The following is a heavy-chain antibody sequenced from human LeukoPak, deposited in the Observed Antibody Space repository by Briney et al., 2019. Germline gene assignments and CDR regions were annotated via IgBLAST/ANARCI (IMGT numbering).Heavy chain of an antibody. J-gene: IGHJ4*02. Sequence: GESLKISCKGSGYSFTSYWIGWVRQMPGKGLEWMGIIYPGDSDTRYSPSFQGQVTISADKSISTAYLQWSSLKASDTAMYYCARSPEYYDFWSGPYFDYWGQGTLVTVSS. CDR1: GYSFTSYW. CDR2: IYPGDSDT. CDR3: ARSPEYYDFWSGPYFDY. V-gene: IGHV5-51*01. D-gene: IGHD3-3*01.